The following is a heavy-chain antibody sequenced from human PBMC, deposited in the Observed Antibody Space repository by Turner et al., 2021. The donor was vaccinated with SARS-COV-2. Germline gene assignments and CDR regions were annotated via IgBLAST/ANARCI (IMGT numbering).Heavy chain of an antibody. V-gene: IGHV3-23*01. J-gene: IGHJ6*02. D-gene: IGHD6-6*01. Sequence: DVQLLESGGGLVQPGGSLRLSCAASGPTFSTYAMSWVRQAPGKGLEWVSAISGGGGSTYYADSVKGRFTISRDNSKNTLYLQMNSLRAEDTAVYHCAKRSSSSSSYYCGMDVWGQGTTVTVSS. CDR1: GPTFSTYA. CDR3: AKRSSSSSSYYCGMDV. CDR2: ISGGGGST.